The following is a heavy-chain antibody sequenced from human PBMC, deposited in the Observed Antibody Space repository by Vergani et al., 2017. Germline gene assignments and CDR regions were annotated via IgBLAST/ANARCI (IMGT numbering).Heavy chain of an antibody. Sequence: EVQLVESGGGLVKPGGSLRLSCAASGFTFSNAWMSWVRQAPGKGLEWVGRIKSKTDGGTTDYAAPVKGRFTISRDDSKNTLYLQMNRLKTEYTAVYYCTTDLGVGPPENYWGQGTLVTVSS. V-gene: IGHV3-15*01. D-gene: IGHD4-23*01. CDR1: GFTFSNAW. CDR2: IKSKTDGGTT. J-gene: IGHJ4*02. CDR3: TTDLGVGPPENY.